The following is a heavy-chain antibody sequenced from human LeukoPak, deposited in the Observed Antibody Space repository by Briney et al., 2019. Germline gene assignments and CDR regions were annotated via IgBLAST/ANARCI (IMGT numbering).Heavy chain of an antibody. CDR1: GGSFSGYY. CDR3: ATSARGDDSSVYYYEHFDY. CDR2: INHSGST. V-gene: IGHV4-34*01. J-gene: IGHJ4*02. Sequence: SETLSLTCAVYGGSFSGYYWSWTRQPPGKGLEWIGEINHSGSTNYNPSLKSRVTISVDTSKNQFSLKLSSVTAADTAVYYCATSARGDDSSVYYYEHFDYWGQGTLVTVSS. D-gene: IGHD3-22*01.